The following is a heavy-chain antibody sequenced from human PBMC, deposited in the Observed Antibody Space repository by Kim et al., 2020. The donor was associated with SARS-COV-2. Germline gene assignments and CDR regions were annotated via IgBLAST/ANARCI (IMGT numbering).Heavy chain of an antibody. V-gene: IGHV3-23*01. CDR3: IKGGWGWIWDN. J-gene: IGHJ4*02. D-gene: IGHD2-21*01. Sequence: YYVDSGEDRFTITRDNAKNTLYWQMNTLRADDTAIYYCIKGGWGWIWDNWGQGTRVTVSS.